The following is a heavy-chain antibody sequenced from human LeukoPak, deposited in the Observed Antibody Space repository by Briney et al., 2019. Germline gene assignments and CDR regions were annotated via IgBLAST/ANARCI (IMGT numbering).Heavy chain of an antibody. CDR1: GFTFDKYA. J-gene: IGHJ4*02. Sequence: PGGSLRLSCAASGFTFDKYAMSWVRQAPGKGLEWASAIRSDDGSTYYADSVKGRFTISRDNSKNTLYLQMNSLRAEDTAVYYCANTPVQLWGGGFDYWGQGTLVTVSS. D-gene: IGHD5-18*01. V-gene: IGHV3-23*01. CDR3: ANTPVQLWGGGFDY. CDR2: IRSDDGST.